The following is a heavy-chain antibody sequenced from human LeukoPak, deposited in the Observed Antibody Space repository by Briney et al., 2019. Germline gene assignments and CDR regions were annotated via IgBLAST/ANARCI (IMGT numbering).Heavy chain of an antibody. V-gene: IGHV1-69*13. Sequence: GALVKVSCKASGGTFSSYAISWVRQAPGQGLEWMGGIIPIFGTANYAQKFQGRVTITADESTSTAYMELSSLRSEDTAVYYCARVVLWFGELSHFDYWGQGTLVTVSS. CDR1: GGTFSSYA. CDR3: ARVVLWFGELSHFDY. D-gene: IGHD3-10*01. J-gene: IGHJ4*02. CDR2: IIPIFGTA.